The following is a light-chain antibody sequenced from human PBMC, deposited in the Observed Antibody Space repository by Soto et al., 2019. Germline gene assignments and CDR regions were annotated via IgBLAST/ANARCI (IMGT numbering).Light chain of an antibody. V-gene: IGKV3-20*01. J-gene: IGKJ5*01. CDR3: QQYGSSIT. Sequence: ETGLTQSPCTLSLSPGERATLSCRASQSVRNNYLAWYQQKPGQAPRLLISGASSRAAGIPDRFSGSGSETDFTLTISRLEPEDFALYYCQQYGSSITFGQGTRLEIK. CDR1: QSVRNNY. CDR2: GAS.